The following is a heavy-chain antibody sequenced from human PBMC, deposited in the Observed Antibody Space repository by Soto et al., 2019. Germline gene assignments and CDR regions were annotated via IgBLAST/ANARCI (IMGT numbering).Heavy chain of an antibody. V-gene: IGHV3-23*01. CDR2: ISGSDDST. J-gene: IGHJ4*02. D-gene: IGHD6-6*01. Sequence: EVQLLESGGGLVQPGESLRLSCAASGCTFSSYAMSWVRQAPGKGLEWVSVISGSDDSTYYADSVKGLFTISRDNSKNTLYMQMNSLRAEDTAVYYCAKRSSSSTFDYWGQGTLVTVSS. CDR1: GCTFSSYA. CDR3: AKRSSSSTFDY.